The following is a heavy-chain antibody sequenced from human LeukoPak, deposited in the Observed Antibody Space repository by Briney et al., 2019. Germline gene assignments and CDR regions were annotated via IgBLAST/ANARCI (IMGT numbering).Heavy chain of an antibody. J-gene: IGHJ3*02. V-gene: IGHV4-4*07. D-gene: IGHD1-1*01. CDR3: ARDDLRTTGTTPRDAFDI. Sequence: SETLSLTCTVSGGSISSYYWSWIRQPAGKGLEWIGRIYTSGSTNYNPSLKSRVTMSVDTSKNQFSLKLSSVTAADTAVYYCARDDLRTTGTTPRDAFDIWGHGTMVTVSS. CDR1: GGSISSYY. CDR2: IYTSGST.